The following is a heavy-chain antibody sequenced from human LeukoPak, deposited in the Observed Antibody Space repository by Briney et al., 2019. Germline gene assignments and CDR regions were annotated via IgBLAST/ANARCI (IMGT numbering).Heavy chain of an antibody. Sequence: ASVKVSCKASGYTFTGYYMHWVRQAPGQGLEWMGWINPNSGGTNYAQKFQGRVTMTRDTSISTAYMELSRLRSDDTAVYYCARDQPWVGEPHFYFWGQGTLVTVSS. J-gene: IGHJ4*02. CDR1: GYTFTGYY. V-gene: IGHV1-2*02. CDR2: INPNSGGT. CDR3: ARDQPWVGEPHFYF. D-gene: IGHD3-10*01.